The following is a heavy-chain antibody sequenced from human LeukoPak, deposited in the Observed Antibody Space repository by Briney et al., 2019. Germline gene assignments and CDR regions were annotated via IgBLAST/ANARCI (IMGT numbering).Heavy chain of an antibody. V-gene: IGHV4-31*03. CDR1: GGSISSGGYY. J-gene: IGHJ6*03. CDR2: IYYSGST. Sequence: SETLSLTCTVSGGSISSGGYYWSWIRQHPGKGLEWIGYIYYSGSTYYNPSLKSRVTISVDTSKNQFPLKLSSVTAADTAVYYCARRAGQVAAIRASYYYYYMDVSGKGTTVTVSS. D-gene: IGHD2-15*01. CDR3: ARRAGQVAAIRASYYYYYMDV.